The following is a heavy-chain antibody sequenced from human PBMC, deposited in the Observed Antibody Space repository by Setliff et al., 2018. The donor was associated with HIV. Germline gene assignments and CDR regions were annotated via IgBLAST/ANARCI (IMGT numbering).Heavy chain of an antibody. CDR2: IYYSGST. J-gene: IGHJ4*02. CDR1: GGSISSSSYY. CDR3: ARAPPTDYDFTYYFDY. D-gene: IGHD3-3*01. Sequence: SETLSLTCTVSGGSISSSSYYWGWIRQPPGKGLEWIGSIYYSGSTYYNPSLKSRVTISVDTSKNQFSLKLSSVTAADTSVYYCARAPPTDYDFTYYFDYWGQGTLVTSPQ. V-gene: IGHV4-39*01.